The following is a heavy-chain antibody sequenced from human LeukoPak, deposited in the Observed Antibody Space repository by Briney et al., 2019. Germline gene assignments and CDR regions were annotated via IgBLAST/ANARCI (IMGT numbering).Heavy chain of an antibody. V-gene: IGHV1-2*02. CDR2: INPNSGGT. Sequence: ASVKVSCKASGYTFTGYYMHWVRQAPGQGLEWMGWINPNSGGTSYAQKFQGRVTMTGDTSISTAYMELSRLRSDDTAVYYCAIGFWSGYYFDYWGQGTLVTVSS. J-gene: IGHJ4*02. D-gene: IGHD3-3*01. CDR3: AIGFWSGYYFDY. CDR1: GYTFTGYY.